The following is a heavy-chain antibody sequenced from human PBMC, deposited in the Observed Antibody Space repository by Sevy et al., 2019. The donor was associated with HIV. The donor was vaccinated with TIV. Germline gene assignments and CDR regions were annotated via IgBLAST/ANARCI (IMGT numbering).Heavy chain of an antibody. D-gene: IGHD2-2*01. CDR2: INESGIT. J-gene: IGHJ5*02. Sequence: SETLSLTCAVHDGSCSGYYWNWIRQLPGKGLEWIGEINESGITYYNPSLKSRVTISVDTSKKQFSPKLNSVTAVDSAVYFCARSPPVVVVPGAPSWFDPWGQGTLVTVSS. CDR3: ARSPPVVVVPGAPSWFDP. CDR1: DGSCSGYY. V-gene: IGHV4-34*01.